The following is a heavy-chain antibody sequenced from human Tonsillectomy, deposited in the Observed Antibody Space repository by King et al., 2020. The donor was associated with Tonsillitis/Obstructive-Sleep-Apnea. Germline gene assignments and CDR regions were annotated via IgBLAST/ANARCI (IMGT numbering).Heavy chain of an antibody. V-gene: IGHV4-31*01. Sequence: QLQESGPGLVKPSQTLSLTCTVPGGSISSGGYYWSWFRQHPGKGLEWIGSINYSGRTFYNPSLKGLVVIAVYTSQNQFSLKLNSVTAADTAVYFCARANYPYWYFDLWGRGTLVTVSS. CDR3: ARANYPYWYFDL. D-gene: IGHD1-7*01. J-gene: IGHJ2*01. CDR1: GGSISSGGYY. CDR2: INYSGRT.